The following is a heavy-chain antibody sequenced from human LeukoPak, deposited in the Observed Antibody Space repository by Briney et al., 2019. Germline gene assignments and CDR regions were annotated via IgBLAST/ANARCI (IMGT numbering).Heavy chain of an antibody. Sequence: SETLSLTCAVSGYSLSSGYYWGWIRPPPGKGLEWIGSIYHSGSTYYNPSLKSRVTISVDTSKNQFSLKLSSVTAADTAVYYCARNYDIWGGFDPWGQGTLVTVSS. D-gene: IGHD3-9*01. J-gene: IGHJ5*02. CDR1: GYSLSSGYY. V-gene: IGHV4-38-2*01. CDR2: IYHSGST. CDR3: ARNYDIWGGFDP.